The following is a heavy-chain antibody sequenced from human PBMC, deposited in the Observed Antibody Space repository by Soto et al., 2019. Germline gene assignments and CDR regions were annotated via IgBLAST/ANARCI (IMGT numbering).Heavy chain of an antibody. CDR1: GYTFTSYY. CDR2: INPSGGST. CDR3: ATYYYGSGSYYRFDY. D-gene: IGHD3-10*01. Sequence: ASVKVSCKASGYTFTSYYMHWVRQAPGQGLEWMGIINPSGGSTSYAQKFQGRVTMTRDTSTSTAYMELWGLKSDDTAVYFCATYYYGSGSYYRFDYWGQGSLVTVSS. V-gene: IGHV1-46*01. J-gene: IGHJ4*02.